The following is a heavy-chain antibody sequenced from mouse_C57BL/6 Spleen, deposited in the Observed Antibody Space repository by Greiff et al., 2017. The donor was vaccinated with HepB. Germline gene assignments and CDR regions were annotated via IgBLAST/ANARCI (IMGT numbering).Heavy chain of an antibody. V-gene: IGHV5-4*01. Sequence: EVKVEESGGGLVKPGGSLKLSCAASGFTFSSYAMSWVRQTPEKRLEWVATISDGGSYTYYPDNVKGRFTISRDNAKNNLYLQMSHLKSEDTAMYYCARDLVLRFWYFDVWGTGTTVTVSS. CDR2: ISDGGSYT. CDR1: GFTFSSYA. CDR3: ARDLVLRFWYFDV. J-gene: IGHJ1*03. D-gene: IGHD1-1*01.